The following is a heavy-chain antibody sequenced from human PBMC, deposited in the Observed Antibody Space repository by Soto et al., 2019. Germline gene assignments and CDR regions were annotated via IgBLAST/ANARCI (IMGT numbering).Heavy chain of an antibody. Sequence: QVQLVQSGAEVKKPGSSVKVSCKASGGTFSRYAISWVRQAPGQGLEWRGGTIPISGTANYAQKSQGRVTITADEGTRRAYMELRRLRSEDTAVYYCARSQGSSTSLEIYYYYYYGMDVWGQGTTVTGSS. CDR1: GGTFSRYA. V-gene: IGHV1-69*01. D-gene: IGHD2-2*01. J-gene: IGHJ6*02. CDR2: TIPISGTA. CDR3: ARSQGSSTSLEIYYYYYYGMDV.